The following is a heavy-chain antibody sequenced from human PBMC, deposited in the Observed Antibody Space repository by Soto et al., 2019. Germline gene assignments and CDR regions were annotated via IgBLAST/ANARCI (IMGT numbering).Heavy chain of an antibody. J-gene: IGHJ3*02. CDR1: GFTFSSYA. CDR3: ARSRSSSWFDAFDI. D-gene: IGHD6-13*01. Sequence: EVQLLESGGGLVQPGGSLRLSCAASGFTFSSYAMRWVRQAPGKGLEWVSGISGSGGSTFYADSVKGRFTISRDISKNTLYLQMNSLRAEDTAAYYCARSRSSSWFDAFDIWGQGTMVTVSS. CDR2: ISGSGGST. V-gene: IGHV3-23*01.